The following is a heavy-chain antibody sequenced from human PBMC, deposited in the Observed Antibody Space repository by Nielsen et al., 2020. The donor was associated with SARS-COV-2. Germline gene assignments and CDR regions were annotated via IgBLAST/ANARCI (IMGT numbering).Heavy chain of an antibody. CDR3: ATARYCSRTSCSAGTDMFDP. D-gene: IGHD2-2*01. CDR2: IKSKIDGGTT. J-gene: IGHJ5*02. CDR1: GFTFSKAW. V-gene: IGHV3-15*01. Sequence: GGSLRLSCVASGFTFSKAWMSWVRQAPGKGLGWVGRIKSKIDGGTTDYAAPVKDRFTISRDDSKNTVYLDMSSLRTEDTAVYYCATARYCSRTSCSAGTDMFDPWGQGTQVIVSS.